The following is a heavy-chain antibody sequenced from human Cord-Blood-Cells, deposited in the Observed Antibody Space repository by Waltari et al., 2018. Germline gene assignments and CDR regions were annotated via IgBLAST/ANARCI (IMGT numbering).Heavy chain of an antibody. CDR3: ARGLIAAAGTYYYYYGMDV. J-gene: IGHJ6*02. V-gene: IGHV1-8*01. CDR2: MNPNSGNT. CDR1: GYTFTSYD. D-gene: IGHD6-13*01. Sequence: QVQLVQSGAEVKKPGASVKVSCKASGYTFTSYDINWVRQATGQGLEWRGWMNPNSGNTGYAQKVQGRVTMTRNTSISTAYMELSSLRSEDTAVYYCARGLIAAAGTYYYYYGMDVWGQGTTVTVSS.